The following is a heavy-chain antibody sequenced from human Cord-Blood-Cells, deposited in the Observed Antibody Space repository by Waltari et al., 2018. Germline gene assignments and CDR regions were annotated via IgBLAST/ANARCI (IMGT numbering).Heavy chain of an antibody. CDR1: TELS. CDR2: FDPEDGET. Sequence: TELSMHWVRQAPGKGLEWMGGFDPEDGETIYAQKFQGRVTMTEDTSTDTAYMELSSLRSEDTAVYYCATDSRHTRITIFGVVTDNWFDPWGQGTLVTVSS. J-gene: IGHJ5*02. V-gene: IGHV1-24*01. CDR3: ATDSRHTRITIFGVVTDNWFDP. D-gene: IGHD3-3*01.